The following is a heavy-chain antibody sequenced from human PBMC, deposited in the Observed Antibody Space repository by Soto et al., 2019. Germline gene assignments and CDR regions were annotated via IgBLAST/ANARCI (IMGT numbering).Heavy chain of an antibody. Sequence: QVQLVQSGAEVKKPGASVKVSCKASGYTFTSYGISRVRQAPVQGLEWMGWISAYNGNTNNAQKLQGRVTMTTDTTTSAAYMELRSLRSDDTVVYYCARCGGYSGGWLYNWFDPWGQGTLVTVSS. D-gene: IGHD6-19*01. CDR1: GYTFTSYG. J-gene: IGHJ5*02. CDR2: ISAYNGNT. V-gene: IGHV1-18*04. CDR3: ARCGGYSGGWLYNWFDP.